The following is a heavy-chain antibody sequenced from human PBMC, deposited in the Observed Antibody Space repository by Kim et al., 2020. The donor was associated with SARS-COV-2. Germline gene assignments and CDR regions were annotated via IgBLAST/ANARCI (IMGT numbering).Heavy chain of an antibody. CDR1: GFTFSSYW. CDR3: ARDRRQMYYYDSSGYYPAFDI. V-gene: IGHV3-74*01. CDR2: INSDGSST. J-gene: IGHJ3*02. Sequence: GSLRLSCAASGFTFSSYWMHWVRQAPGKGLVWVSRINSDGSSTSYADSVKGRFTISRDNAKNTLYLQMNSLRAEDTAVYYCARDRRQMYYYDSSGYYPAFDIWGQGTMVTVSS. D-gene: IGHD3-22*01.